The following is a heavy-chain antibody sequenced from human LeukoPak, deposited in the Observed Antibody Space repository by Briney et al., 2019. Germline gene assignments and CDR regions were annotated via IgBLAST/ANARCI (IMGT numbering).Heavy chain of an antibody. CDR2: ICWDDSK. D-gene: IGHD4-17*01. CDR1: GFSLSLINRGVG. V-gene: IGHV2-5*02. Sequence: GPTLVNPAQTLTLTCVFSGFSLSLINRGVGVGWIRQLLGKALEWLAPICWDDSKRYSPSLKSRLTITKDTSKNQVVLTMTNMDPVDTATYYCARRHDYGDYNYWGQGTMVTVSS. CDR3: ARRHDYGDYNY. J-gene: IGHJ4*02.